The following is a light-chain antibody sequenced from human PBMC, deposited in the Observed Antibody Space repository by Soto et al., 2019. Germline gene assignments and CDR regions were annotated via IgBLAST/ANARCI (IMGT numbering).Light chain of an antibody. Sequence: EIVLTQSPGTLSLSPGERATLSCRASQSVSSSYLAWYQQKPGQAPRLLIYGASSRATGIPERFSGSGSGTDFTLTISRLEPEDFAVYYCQQYGSSPLFTFGPWTKVDIK. CDR2: GAS. V-gene: IGKV3-20*01. CDR3: QQYGSSPLFT. J-gene: IGKJ3*01. CDR1: QSVSSSY.